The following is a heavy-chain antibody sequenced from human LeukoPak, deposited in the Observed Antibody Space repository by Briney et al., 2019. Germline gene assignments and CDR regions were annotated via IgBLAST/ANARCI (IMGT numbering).Heavy chain of an antibody. CDR3: ATSTDSGYDKLPFDY. D-gene: IGHD5-12*01. J-gene: IGHJ4*02. V-gene: IGHV1-24*01. CDR2: FDPEDGET. Sequence: ASVKVSCKVSGYTLTELSMHWVRQAPGKGLEWMGGFDPEDGETIYAQKFQGRVTMTEDTSTDTAYMELSSLRSEDTAVYYCATSTDSGYDKLPFDYSGQGTLVTVSS. CDR1: GYTLTELS.